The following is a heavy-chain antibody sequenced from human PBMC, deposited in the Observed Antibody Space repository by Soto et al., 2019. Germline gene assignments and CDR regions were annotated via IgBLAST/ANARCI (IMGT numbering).Heavy chain of an antibody. CDR3: ARSPSSGWYYFDY. Sequence: SETMSLTCTVSGGSISSGCYYWSWIRQHPGKGLEWIGYIYYSGSTYYNPSLKSRVTISVDTSKNTLYLQMSSLRGEDTAVYYCARSPSSGWYYFDYWGQGALVTVSS. D-gene: IGHD6-19*01. CDR2: IYYSGST. J-gene: IGHJ4*02. V-gene: IGHV4-31*03. CDR1: GGSISSGCYY.